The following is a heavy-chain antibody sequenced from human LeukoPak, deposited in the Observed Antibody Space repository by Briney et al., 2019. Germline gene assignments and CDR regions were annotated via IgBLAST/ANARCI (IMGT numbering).Heavy chain of an antibody. Sequence: GGSLRLSCAASGFTFSNYAMHWVRQAPGKGLEWVAVISSDGSNIYYADSVKGRFTISRDNAKNSLYLQMNSLRAEDTAVYYCAMWDSSGYYLGWGQGTLVTVSS. D-gene: IGHD3-22*01. J-gene: IGHJ4*02. CDR3: AMWDSSGYYLG. CDR1: GFTFSNYA. V-gene: IGHV3-30*04. CDR2: ISSDGSNI.